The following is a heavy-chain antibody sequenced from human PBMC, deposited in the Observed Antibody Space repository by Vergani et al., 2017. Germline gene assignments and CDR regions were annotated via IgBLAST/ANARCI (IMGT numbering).Heavy chain of an antibody. CDR2: ISSSSSYI. J-gene: IGHJ4*02. CDR3: ARDPPVVPAAMFDY. V-gene: IGHV3-21*01. Sequence: VQLVESGGGVVQPGRSLRLSCAASGFTFSSYSMNWVRQAPGKGLEWVSSISSSSSYIYYADSVKGRFTISRDNAKNSLYLQMNSLRAEDTAVYYCARDPPVVPAAMFDYWGQGTLVTVSS. CDR1: GFTFSSYS. D-gene: IGHD2-2*01.